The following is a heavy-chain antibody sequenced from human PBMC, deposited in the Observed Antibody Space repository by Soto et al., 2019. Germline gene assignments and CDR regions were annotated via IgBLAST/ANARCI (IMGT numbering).Heavy chain of an antibody. CDR3: ARQGATVATLRLIWFDP. CDR2: IYPDNSDT. J-gene: IGHJ5*02. V-gene: IGHV5-51*01. Sequence: VQLVQSGAEVKKPGESLKISCKGSGYSFAGYWIAWVRQMPGKGLEWMGIIYPDNSDTRYSRSFQGQVTISADKSISTAYLQWSSLKASDTAVYYCARQGATVATLRLIWFDPWGQGTLVTVSS. D-gene: IGHD4-4*01. CDR1: GYSFAGYW.